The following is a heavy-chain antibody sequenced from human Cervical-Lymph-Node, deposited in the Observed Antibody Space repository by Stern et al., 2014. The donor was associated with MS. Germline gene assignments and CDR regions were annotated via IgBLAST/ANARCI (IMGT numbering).Heavy chain of an antibody. CDR3: AKVHYGANAYFFDY. CDR2: ISYDGSHT. V-gene: IGHV3-30*18. J-gene: IGHJ4*02. Sequence: VQLVESGGGVVQPGRSLRLSCAASGFTFSSYVMHWVRQAPGKGLEWVAVISYDGSHTYYADSVKGRFTISRDNPKNTLYLQMNSLRAEDTAVYYCAKVHYGANAYFFDYWGQGTLVTVSS. CDR1: GFTFSSYV. D-gene: IGHD4-23*01.